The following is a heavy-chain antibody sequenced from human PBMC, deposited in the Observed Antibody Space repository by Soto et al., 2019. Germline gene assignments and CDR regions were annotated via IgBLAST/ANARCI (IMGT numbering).Heavy chain of an antibody. Sequence: ASVKVSCKASGYTFTGYAMHWVRQAPGQRLEWMGWINAGNGNTKYSQKFQGRVTITRDTSASTAYMELSSLRSEDTAVYYCARQIGGYYYDSSAYMDVWGQGTTVTVSS. CDR2: INAGNGNT. CDR3: ARQIGGYYYDSSAYMDV. V-gene: IGHV1-3*01. D-gene: IGHD3-22*01. J-gene: IGHJ6*02. CDR1: GYTFTGYA.